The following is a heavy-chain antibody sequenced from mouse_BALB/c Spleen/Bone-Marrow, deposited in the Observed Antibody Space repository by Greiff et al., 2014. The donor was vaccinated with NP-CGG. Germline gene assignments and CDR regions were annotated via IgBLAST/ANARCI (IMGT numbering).Heavy chain of an antibody. CDR3: ARRLNWDWFAY. J-gene: IGHJ3*01. Sequence: VQLQQSGAELAKPGASVKMSCKASGYTFTSYWMHWVRQRPGQGLEWIGYINPSTGYTDYNQKFKDKATLTADKSSSTAYMQLSSLTSEDPAVYYCARRLNWDWFAYWGQGTLVTVSA. V-gene: IGHV1-7*01. CDR1: GYTFTSYW. CDR2: INPSTGYT. D-gene: IGHD4-1*01.